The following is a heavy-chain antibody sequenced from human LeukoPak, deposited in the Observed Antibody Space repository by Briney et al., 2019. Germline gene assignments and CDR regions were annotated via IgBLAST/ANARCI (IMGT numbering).Heavy chain of an antibody. Sequence: ASVTVSCKASGYIFTGYYTHWVRQAPGQGLEWMGWINPNSGGTNYAQKFQGRVTMTRDTSISTAYMELSRLRSDDTAVYYCARVRRGFGIYFDYWGQGTLVTVSS. CDR2: INPNSGGT. D-gene: IGHD3-10*01. CDR3: ARVRRGFGIYFDY. V-gene: IGHV1-2*02. J-gene: IGHJ4*02. CDR1: GYIFTGYY.